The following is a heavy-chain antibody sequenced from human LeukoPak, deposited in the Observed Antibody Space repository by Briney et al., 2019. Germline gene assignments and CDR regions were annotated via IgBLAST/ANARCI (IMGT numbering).Heavy chain of an antibody. J-gene: IGHJ4*02. CDR3: ARDFGSVEMADY. CDR1: GFTFSSYA. D-gene: IGHD5-24*01. CDR2: ISYDGSNK. Sequence: GGSLRLSCAASGFTFSSYAMHWVRQAPGKGLEWVAVISYDGSNKYYADSVKGRFTITRDNSKNTLYLQMNSLRAEDTAVYYCARDFGSVEMADYWGQGTLVTVSS. V-gene: IGHV3-30-3*01.